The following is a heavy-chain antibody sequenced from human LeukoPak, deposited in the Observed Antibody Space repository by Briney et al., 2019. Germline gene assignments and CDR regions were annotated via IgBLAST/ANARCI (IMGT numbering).Heavy chain of an antibody. CDR3: ARDLRTRVLPPWFDP. J-gene: IGHJ5*02. CDR2: ISAYNGNT. CDR1: GYTFTSYG. D-gene: IGHD5/OR15-5a*01. V-gene: IGHV1-18*01. Sequence: ASVKVSCKASGYTFTSYGISWVRQAPGQGLEWMGWISAYNGNTNYAQKLQGRVTMTTDTSTSTAYMELRSLRSDDTAVYYCARDLRTRVLPPWFDPWGQGTLVTVSS.